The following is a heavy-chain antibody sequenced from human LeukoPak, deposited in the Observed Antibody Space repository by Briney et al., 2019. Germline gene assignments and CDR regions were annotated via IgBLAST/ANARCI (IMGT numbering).Heavy chain of an antibody. J-gene: IGHJ4*02. Sequence: GGSLRLSCAASGFSFSTYWMNWVRQAPGKGLEWVSAISGSGGSTYCADSVKGRFTISRDNSKNTLYLQMNSLRAEDTAVYYCAKDKIYGDYWGYYFDYWGQGTLVTVSS. CDR1: GFSFSTYW. V-gene: IGHV3-23*01. D-gene: IGHD4-17*01. CDR3: AKDKIYGDYWGYYFDY. CDR2: ISGSGGST.